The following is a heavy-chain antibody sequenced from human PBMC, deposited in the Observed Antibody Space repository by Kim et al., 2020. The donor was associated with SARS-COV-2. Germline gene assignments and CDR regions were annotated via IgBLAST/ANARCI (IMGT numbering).Heavy chain of an antibody. D-gene: IGHD1-1*01. CDR1: GDSVSSGSYY. CDR2: VSYTGST. CDR3: AGGYRNDWYWTS. V-gene: IGHV4-61*01. J-gene: IGHJ5*02. Sequence: SETLSLTCTVSGDSVSSGSYYWSWIRQPPGKRLEWIAYVSYTGSTIFNPSLKSRVTISLDASKNQLSLKLTSVTTADTAVYFCAGGYRNDWYWTSWGQGTLVSVSS.